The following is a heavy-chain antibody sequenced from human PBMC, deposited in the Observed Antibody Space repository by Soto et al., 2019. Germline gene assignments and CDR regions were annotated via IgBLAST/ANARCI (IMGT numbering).Heavy chain of an antibody. CDR3: ARQNSYDSGGYYYY. Sequence: SETLSLTCTVSGGSINGYYCSWIRQPPGKGPEWIGYIYNSGSTNYNPSLKSRVTISIDTSKNQFSLTLTSVTAADTAVYYCARQNSYDSGGYYYYWGQGTLVTVSS. CDR1: GGSINGYY. D-gene: IGHD3-22*01. CDR2: IYNSGST. V-gene: IGHV4-59*08. J-gene: IGHJ4*02.